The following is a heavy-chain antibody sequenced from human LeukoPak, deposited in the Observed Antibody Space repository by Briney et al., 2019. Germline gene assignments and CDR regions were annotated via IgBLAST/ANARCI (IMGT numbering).Heavy chain of an antibody. CDR2: ISGSGGST. CDR1: GFTSSSYA. D-gene: IGHD6-19*01. Sequence: GGSLRLSCAASGFTSSSYAMSWVRQAPGKGLGWVSAISGSGGSTYYADSVKGRFTISRDNSKNTLYLQMNSLRAEDTAVYYCAKLRIAVAVFDYWGQGTLVTVSS. CDR3: AKLRIAVAVFDY. V-gene: IGHV3-23*01. J-gene: IGHJ4*02.